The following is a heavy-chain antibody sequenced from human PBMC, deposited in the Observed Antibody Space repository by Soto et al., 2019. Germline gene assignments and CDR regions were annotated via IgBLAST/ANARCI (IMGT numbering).Heavy chain of an antibody. J-gene: IGHJ6*02. Sequence: QVRLVQSGAEVKKPGSSVKASCKTSGGTFSTSAISWVRQAPGQGLEWMGGIIPIFGTANYAQKFQGRVSITADKSTSTAYMELSSLTSEDTAVYYGASGEVRGGGDVWGQGTTVTVSS. CDR2: IIPIFGTA. CDR1: GGTFSTSA. V-gene: IGHV1-69*06. D-gene: IGHD3-10*01. CDR3: ASGEVRGGGDV.